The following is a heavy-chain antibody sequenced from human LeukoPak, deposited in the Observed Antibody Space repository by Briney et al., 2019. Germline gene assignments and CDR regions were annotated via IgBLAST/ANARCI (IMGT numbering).Heavy chain of an antibody. D-gene: IGHD3-10*01. CDR1: GFTFDDYA. Sequence: PGGSLRLSCAASGFTFDDYAMHWVRQAPGKGLEWVSGISWNSGSIGYADSVKGRFTISRDNAKNSLYLQMNSLRAEDTALYYCARALIMVRGVTPFDYWGQGTLVTVSS. J-gene: IGHJ4*02. CDR3: ARALIMVRGVTPFDY. V-gene: IGHV3-9*01. CDR2: ISWNSGSI.